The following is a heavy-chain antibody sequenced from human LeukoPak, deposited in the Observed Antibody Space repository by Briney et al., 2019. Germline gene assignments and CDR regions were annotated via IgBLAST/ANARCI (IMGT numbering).Heavy chain of an antibody. CDR3: ARGRGGTIFGVVIYYYYGMDV. V-gene: IGHV4-34*01. J-gene: IGHJ6*02. D-gene: IGHD3-3*01. Sequence: SETLSLTCAVYGVSFSGYYWSWIRQPPGKGLEWIGEINHSGSTNYNPSLKSRVTISVDTSKNQFSLKLSSVTAADTAVYYCARGRGGTIFGVVIYYYYGMDVWGQGTTVTVSS. CDR1: GVSFSGYY. CDR2: INHSGST.